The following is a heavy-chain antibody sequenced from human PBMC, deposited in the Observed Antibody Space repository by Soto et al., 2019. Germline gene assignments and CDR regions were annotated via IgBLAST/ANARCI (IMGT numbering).Heavy chain of an antibody. J-gene: IGHJ3*02. CDR1: GYTFTSYT. CDR3: AREIWRPKSFDI. Sequence: QVQLVQSGAEEKKPGASVKVSCKASGYTFTSYTMHWVRQAPGQRLEWMGWINAGNGNTKYSQKFLGRVTITRDTAASTAYMELSSLRSEDTALYYCAREIWRPKSFDIWGQGTMVTVSS. CDR2: INAGNGNT. V-gene: IGHV1-3*05. D-gene: IGHD6-25*01.